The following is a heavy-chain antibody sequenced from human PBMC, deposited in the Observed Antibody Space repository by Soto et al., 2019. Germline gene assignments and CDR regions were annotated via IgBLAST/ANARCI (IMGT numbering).Heavy chain of an antibody. CDR1: GYTFNSYG. Sequence: ASVKVSCKASGYTFNSYGINWVRQAPGEGLEWMGWISAYDGNTYSAQNLQGRVTMTTDTSTSTAYMELRSLRSDDTAVYYCARDLGYCRSSGCATAGEFDYWGQGTLVTVSS. J-gene: IGHJ4*02. CDR3: ARDLGYCRSSGCATAGEFDY. D-gene: IGHD2-2*01. V-gene: IGHV1-18*01. CDR2: ISAYDGNT.